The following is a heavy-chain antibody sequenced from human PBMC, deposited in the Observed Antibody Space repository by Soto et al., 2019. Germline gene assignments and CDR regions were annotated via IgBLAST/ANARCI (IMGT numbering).Heavy chain of an antibody. CDR1: GDSFTSYG. CDR2: ISAYNGNT. V-gene: IGHV1-18*01. J-gene: IGHJ4*02. Sequence: GTSVKLSCEACGDSFTSYGISWVRQAPGQGLEWMGWISAYNGNTNYAQKLQGRVTMTRDTSTSTVYMELSSLRSEDTAVYYCATFFSLGYWGQGTLVTVSS. CDR3: ATFFSLGY. D-gene: IGHD3-16*01.